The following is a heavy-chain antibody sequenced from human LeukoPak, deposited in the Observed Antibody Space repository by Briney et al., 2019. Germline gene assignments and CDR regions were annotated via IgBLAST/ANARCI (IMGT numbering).Heavy chain of an antibody. V-gene: IGHV3-74*01. CDR2: VNSDGTGT. J-gene: IGHJ4*02. CDR3: ARAYGGNLLDH. CDR1: GFTFSPYW. D-gene: IGHD4/OR15-4a*01. Sequence: GRSLRLSCAVSGFTFSPYWMHWVRQAQGRGLVLVSRVNSDGTGTNYADSVQGRFTISRDNAKNTLYLQMNSLRAEDTAVYYCARAYGGNLLDHWGQGTLVTVSS.